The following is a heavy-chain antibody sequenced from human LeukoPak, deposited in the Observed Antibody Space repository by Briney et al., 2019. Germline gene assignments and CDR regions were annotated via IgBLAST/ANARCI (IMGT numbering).Heavy chain of an antibody. CDR2: IYGSGST. Sequence: PSETLSLTRTVTGGSISTYYWSWIRQPPGKGLEWIGYIYGSGSTNYNPSLKSRVTISTDTSKNQFSLRLSSVTAADTAVYYCARAGGIAVTGTLEYWGQGTLVTVSS. CDR3: ARAGGIAVTGTLEY. J-gene: IGHJ4*02. V-gene: IGHV4-59*01. D-gene: IGHD6-19*01. CDR1: GGSISTYY.